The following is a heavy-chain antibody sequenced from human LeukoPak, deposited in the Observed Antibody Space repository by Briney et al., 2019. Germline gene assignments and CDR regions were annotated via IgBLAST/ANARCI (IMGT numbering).Heavy chain of an antibody. CDR2: IWYDGSNK. CDR1: GFTFSSYG. D-gene: IGHD2-2*01. J-gene: IGHJ6*02. CDR3: AREPPPDIVVVPAAKNYYYYGMDV. V-gene: IGHV3-33*01. Sequence: GGSLRLSCAASGFTFSSYGMHWVRQAPGKGLEWVAVIWYDGSNKYYADSVKGRFTISRDNSKNTLYLQMNSLRAEDTAVYYCAREPPPDIVVVPAAKNYYYYGMDVWGQGTTVTISS.